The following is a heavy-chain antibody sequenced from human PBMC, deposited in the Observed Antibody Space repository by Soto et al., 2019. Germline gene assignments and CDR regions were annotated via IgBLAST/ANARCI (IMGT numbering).Heavy chain of an antibody. CDR3: ARAIVVTIGGMDV. V-gene: IGHV4-30-4*01. D-gene: IGHD5-12*01. Sequence: PSETLSLTCTVSGGSISSADYYWSWVRQPPGKGLEWIGYIYYSGSTFFNPSLKSRVTISKDTSRNQFSLRLNSVTAADMAVHYCARAIVVTIGGMDVWGQGTTVTVSS. CDR2: IYYSGST. J-gene: IGHJ6*02. CDR1: GGSISSADYY.